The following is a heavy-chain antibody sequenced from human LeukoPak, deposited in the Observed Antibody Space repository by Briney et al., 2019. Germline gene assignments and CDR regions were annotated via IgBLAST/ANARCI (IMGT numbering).Heavy chain of an antibody. Sequence: GGSLRLSCAASGFTFSSYVVHWVRQAPGKGLEWVTIIWFDGNNKYYADSVKGRFTISRDNSKNTLYLQMNSLRAEDTAVYYCASARPTSSWTAFDIWGQGTMVTVSS. V-gene: IGHV3-33*01. CDR1: GFTFSSYV. CDR3: ASARPTSSWTAFDI. J-gene: IGHJ3*02. CDR2: IWFDGNNK. D-gene: IGHD6-13*01.